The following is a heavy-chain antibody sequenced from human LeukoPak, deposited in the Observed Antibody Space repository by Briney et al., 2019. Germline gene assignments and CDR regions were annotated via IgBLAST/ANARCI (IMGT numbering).Heavy chain of an antibody. V-gene: IGHV3-30-3*01. Sequence: GGSLRLSCAASGFTFSSYAMHWVRQAPGKGLEWVAVISYDGSNKYYADSVKGRFTISRDNSKNTLYLQMNSLRAEDTAVYYCARPFGDGYVVVTAKGYFDYWGQGTLVTVSS. CDR1: GFTFSSYA. D-gene: IGHD2-21*02. J-gene: IGHJ4*02. CDR2: ISYDGSNK. CDR3: ARPFGDGYVVVTAKGYFDY.